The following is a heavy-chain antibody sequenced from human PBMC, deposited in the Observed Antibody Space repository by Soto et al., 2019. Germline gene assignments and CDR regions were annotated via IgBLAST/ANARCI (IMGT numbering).Heavy chain of an antibody. CDR1: GYTFSSYG. Sequence: QVQLVQSGAEVKKPWASVKVSCKASGYTFSSYGISWVRQAPGQGLEWMGWISTYNGNTNYAQKLQGRVTMTTDTSTSTAYLELRSLRSADTAVYYCARDAGVSGELYYGGQGPLVTVSS. D-gene: IGHD3-16*01. V-gene: IGHV1-18*01. CDR3: ARDAGVSGELYY. CDR2: ISTYNGNT. J-gene: IGHJ4*02.